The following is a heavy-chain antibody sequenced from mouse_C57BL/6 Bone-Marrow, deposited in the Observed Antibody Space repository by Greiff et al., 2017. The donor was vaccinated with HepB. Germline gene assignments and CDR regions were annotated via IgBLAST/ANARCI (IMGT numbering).Heavy chain of an antibody. Sequence: VQLQQPGAELVKPGASVKLSCKASGYTFTSYWMQWVKPRPGQGLEWIGEIDPSDSYTNYNQKFKGKATLTVDTSSSTAYMQLSSLTSEDSAVYYCARRYYYGSSSYYAMDYWGQGTSVTVSS. V-gene: IGHV1-50*01. CDR2: IDPSDSYT. D-gene: IGHD1-1*01. J-gene: IGHJ4*01. CDR3: ARRYYYGSSSYYAMDY. CDR1: GYTFTSYW.